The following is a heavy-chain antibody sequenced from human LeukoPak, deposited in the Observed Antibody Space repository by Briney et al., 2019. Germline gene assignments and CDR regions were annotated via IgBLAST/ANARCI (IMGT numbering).Heavy chain of an antibody. V-gene: IGHV4-30-4*01. CDR3: ARDLLNEGNHLDY. D-gene: IGHD4-23*01. CDR2: IYYSGST. Sequence: TLSLTCAVSGDSISTNHWWSWVRQPPGKGLEWIGYIYYSGSTYYNPSLKSRVTISVDTSKNQFSLKLSSVTAADTAVYYCARDLLNEGNHLDYWGQGTLVTVSS. CDR1: GDSISTNHW. J-gene: IGHJ4*02.